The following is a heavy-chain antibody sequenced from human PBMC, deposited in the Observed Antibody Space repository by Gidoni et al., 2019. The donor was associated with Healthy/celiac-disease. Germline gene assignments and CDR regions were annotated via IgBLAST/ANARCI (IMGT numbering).Heavy chain of an antibody. J-gene: IGHJ4*02. Sequence: EVPLVESGGGLVQPGGSLRLPCAASGFTFSSYSMNWVRPAQGKGLEWVSYISSSSSTIYYADSVKGRVTISRDNAKNSLYLQMNSLRAEDTAVYYCARGSGSYPEAFDYWGQGTLVTVSS. V-gene: IGHV3-48*04. CDR3: ARGSGSYPEAFDY. CDR2: ISSSSSTI. CDR1: GFTFSSYS. D-gene: IGHD1-26*01.